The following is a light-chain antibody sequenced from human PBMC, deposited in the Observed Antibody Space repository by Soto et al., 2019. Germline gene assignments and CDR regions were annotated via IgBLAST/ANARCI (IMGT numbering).Light chain of an antibody. J-gene: IGLJ2*01. CDR3: GAWDSSLSAVV. CDR2: DDY. Sequence: QSVLTQPPSMSAAPGQMVTISCSGSSSNIGNNRVSWYQQLPGAAPKLLIYDDYARPSWIPDRFSGSKSGTSATLGITGLQSGDEADYYCGAWDSSLSAVVFGGGTKVTVL. V-gene: IGLV1-51*01. CDR1: SSNIGNNR.